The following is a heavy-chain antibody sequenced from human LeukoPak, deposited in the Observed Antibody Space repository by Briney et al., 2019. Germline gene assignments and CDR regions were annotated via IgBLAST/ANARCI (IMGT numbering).Heavy chain of an antibody. Sequence: GGSLRLSCAASGFTFDDYAMHWVRQAPGKGLEWVSGISWNSGSIGYADSVKGRFTISRDNAKNSLYLQMNSLRAEDMALYYCAQVRCLSYDYGVDYWGQGTLVTVSS. J-gene: IGHJ4*02. D-gene: IGHD4-17*01. CDR2: ISWNSGSI. CDR3: AQVRCLSYDYGVDY. V-gene: IGHV3-9*03. CDR1: GFTFDDYA.